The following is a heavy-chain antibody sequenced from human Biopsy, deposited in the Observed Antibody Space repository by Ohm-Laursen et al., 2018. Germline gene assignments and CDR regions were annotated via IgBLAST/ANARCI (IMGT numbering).Heavy chain of an antibody. D-gene: IGHD3-22*01. CDR1: GGSISNNNYY. CDR3: ARDYDTSGYYYVS. CDR2: IFYRGST. J-gene: IGHJ5*02. Sequence: SETLFLTCPFSGGSISNNNYYWGWIRQPPGKGLEWIGSIFYRGSTHYKPSLKSRVNISVDTSKNQFSLKLNSVTAADTAVYYCARDYDTSGYYYVSWGQGTLVTVSS. V-gene: IGHV4-39*01.